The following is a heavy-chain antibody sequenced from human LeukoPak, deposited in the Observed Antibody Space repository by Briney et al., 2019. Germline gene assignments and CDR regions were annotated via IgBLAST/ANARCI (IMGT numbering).Heavy chain of an antibody. J-gene: IGHJ5*02. CDR2: IYYSGST. Sequence: SETLSLTCAVSGGSISTYYWSWIRQPPGKGLEWIGYIYYSGSTNYNPSLKSRVTISVDTSKNQFSLKLSSVTAADTAVYYCARDRWFDPWGQGTLVTVSS. CDR1: GGSISTYY. V-gene: IGHV4-59*01. CDR3: ARDRWFDP.